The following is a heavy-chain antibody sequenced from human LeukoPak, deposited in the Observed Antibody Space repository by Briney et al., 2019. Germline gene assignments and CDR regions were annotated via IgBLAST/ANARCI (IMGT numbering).Heavy chain of an antibody. CDR2: IDQDGSGK. CDR3: ARTGEDY. CDR1: GFTFNNHW. Sequence: PGGSLRLSCAASGFTFNNHWMTWVRQAPGRGLEWVANIDQDGSGKYYVDSVKGRFSISRDNAKNSLYLQMNSLRVEDTAMYYCARTGEDYWGQGTLVTVSS. J-gene: IGHJ4*02. V-gene: IGHV3-7*01.